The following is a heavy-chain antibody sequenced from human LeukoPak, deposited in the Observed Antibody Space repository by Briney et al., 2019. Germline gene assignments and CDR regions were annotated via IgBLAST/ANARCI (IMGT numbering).Heavy chain of an antibody. CDR2: IIPIFGTA. D-gene: IGHD3-9*01. CDR3: ARAKVTYYDILTGYSFDY. Sequence: SVTVSCKASGGTFSSYAISWVRQAPGRGLEWMGGIIPIFGTANYAQKFQGRVTITADKSTSTAYMELSSLRSEDTAVYYCARAKVTYYDILTGYSFDYWGQGTLVTVSS. J-gene: IGHJ4*02. CDR1: GGTFSSYA. V-gene: IGHV1-69*06.